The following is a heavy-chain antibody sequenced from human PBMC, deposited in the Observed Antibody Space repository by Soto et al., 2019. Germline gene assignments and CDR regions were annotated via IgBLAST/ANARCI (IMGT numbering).Heavy chain of an antibody. CDR1: GGSISSSNW. D-gene: IGHD6-19*01. Sequence: QVQLQESGPGLVKPSGTLSLTCAVSGGSISSSNWWSWVRQPPGKGLEWIGEIYHSGSTNYNPSLKSRVTISVDKSKNQFTLKLGSVTAADTSVCYCARDVGSGWFFDYWGQGTLVTLSS. CDR3: ARDVGSGWFFDY. CDR2: IYHSGST. J-gene: IGHJ4*02. V-gene: IGHV4-4*02.